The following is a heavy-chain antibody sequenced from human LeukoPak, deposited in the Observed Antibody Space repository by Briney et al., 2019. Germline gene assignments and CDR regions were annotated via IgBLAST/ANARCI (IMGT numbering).Heavy chain of an antibody. V-gene: IGHV3-30*02. CDR2: IRYDGSNK. CDR1: GFTFSSYG. Sequence: GGSLRLSCAASGFTFSSYGMHWVRQAPGKGLEWVAFIRYDGSNKYYADSVKGRFTISRDNSKNTLYLQMNSLRAEDTAVYYCAKRSQVTSYYYYYYMDVWGKGTTVTISS. J-gene: IGHJ6*03. CDR3: AKRSQVTSYYYYYYMDV.